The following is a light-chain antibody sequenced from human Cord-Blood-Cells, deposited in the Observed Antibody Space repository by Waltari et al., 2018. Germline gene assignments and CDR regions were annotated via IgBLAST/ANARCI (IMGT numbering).Light chain of an antibody. J-gene: IGKJ1*01. CDR2: GAS. CDR3: QQYGSSPRT. V-gene: IGKV3-20*01. Sequence: ELVLTQYPGTLSLSPGERATPSCRASHSVSSSYLAWYQQKPGQAPRLLIYGASSRATGIPDRFSGSGSGTDFTLTISRLEPEDFAVYYCQQYGSSPRTFGQGTKVEIK. CDR1: HSVSSSY.